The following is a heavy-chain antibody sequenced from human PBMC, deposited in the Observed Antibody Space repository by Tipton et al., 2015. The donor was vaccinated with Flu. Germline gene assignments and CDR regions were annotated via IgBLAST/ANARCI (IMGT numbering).Heavy chain of an antibody. CDR1: GGSIVDSSYY. V-gene: IGHV4-39*01. Sequence: TLSLTCTVSGGSIVDSSYYWDWIRQTPGRGPEWIGSVYYYGNTYYNPSLESRVTISIDTSKNQFFLKLNSVSAADTAVFYCARRGGGYKYLYGMDVWGQGTTVIVPS. J-gene: IGHJ6*02. CDR2: VYYYGNT. CDR3: ARRGGGYKYLYGMDV. D-gene: IGHD2-15*01.